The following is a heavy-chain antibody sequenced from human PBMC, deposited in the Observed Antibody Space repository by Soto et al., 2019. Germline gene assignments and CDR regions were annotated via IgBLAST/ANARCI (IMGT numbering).Heavy chain of an antibody. D-gene: IGHD6-13*01. CDR3: AKDQGSSWYEIDY. CDR1: GFTFSNYA. J-gene: IGHJ4*02. V-gene: IGHV3-23*01. Sequence: EVQLLESGGGLVQPGGSLRLSCAASGFTFSNYAVTWVRQAPGKGLEWVSTSSGSGGSTYYADSVKGRLTISRDNSKNTLYQQMNSLRAEDTAVYYCAKDQGSSWYEIDYWGQGTLVTVSS. CDR2: SSGSGGST.